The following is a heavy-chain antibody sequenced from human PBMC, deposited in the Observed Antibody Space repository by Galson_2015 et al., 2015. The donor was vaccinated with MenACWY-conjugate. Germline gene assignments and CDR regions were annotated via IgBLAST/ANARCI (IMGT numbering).Heavy chain of an antibody. D-gene: IGHD6-13*01. CDR1: GVTVSSNY. V-gene: IGHV3-53*01. CDR2: IYSGGNT. Sequence: SLRLSCAASGVTVSSNYMSWVRQAPGKGLEWVSIIYSGGNTYYADSVKGRFTISRDNSKNTLYLQMNSLRAEDTAVYYCARGRGPRRGYRFGMDVWGQGTTGTVSS. CDR3: ARGRGPRRGYRFGMDV. J-gene: IGHJ6*02.